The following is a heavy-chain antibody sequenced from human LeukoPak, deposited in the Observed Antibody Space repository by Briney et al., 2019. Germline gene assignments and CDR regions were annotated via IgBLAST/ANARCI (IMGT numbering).Heavy chain of an antibody. J-gene: IGHJ6*02. Sequence: GGSLRLSCVASEFSLSRNGMHWVRQAPGKGLEWVAVTSHDGVKKYYADSVRGRFTISREYLKNSLYLQMDSLRAEDTAVYYCARSFCTSASCSKGYYYYVLDVWGQGTTVTVSS. CDR1: EFSLSRNG. CDR3: ARSFCTSASCSKGYYYYVLDV. CDR2: TSHDGVKK. V-gene: IGHV3-30*03. D-gene: IGHD2-2*01.